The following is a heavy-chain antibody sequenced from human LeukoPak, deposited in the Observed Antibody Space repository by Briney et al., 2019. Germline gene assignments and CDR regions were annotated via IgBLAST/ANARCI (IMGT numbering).Heavy chain of an antibody. CDR1: GFTFSSYW. D-gene: IGHD6-13*01. J-gene: IGHJ4*02. V-gene: IGHV3-7*01. CDR2: IKQDGSEK. CDR3: ARGTLPSPLTSQAAGGTEYYFDY. Sequence: GGSLRLSCAASGFTFSSYWMSWVRQAPGKGLEWVADIKQDGSEKYYVDSVKGRFTISRDNAKNSLYLQMNSLRAEDTAVYYCARGTLPSPLTSQAAGGTEYYFDYWGQGTLVTVSS.